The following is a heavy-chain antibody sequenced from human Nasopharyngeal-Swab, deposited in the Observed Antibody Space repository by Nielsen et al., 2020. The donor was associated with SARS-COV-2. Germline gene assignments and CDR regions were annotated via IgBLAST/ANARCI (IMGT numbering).Heavy chain of an antibody. D-gene: IGHD3-3*01. J-gene: IGHJ6*02. CDR1: GFTFNNYN. V-gene: IGHV3-21*01. CDR2: ISSSSSYI. Sequence: GESLQISCAASGFTFNNYNFNWVRQAPGKGLEWVSSISSSSSYICYADSVKGRFTISRDNAKNSLYLQMNSLRAEDTAVYYCARDGLDYDFWSAYFMDVWGQGTTVTVSS. CDR3: ARDGLDYDFWSAYFMDV.